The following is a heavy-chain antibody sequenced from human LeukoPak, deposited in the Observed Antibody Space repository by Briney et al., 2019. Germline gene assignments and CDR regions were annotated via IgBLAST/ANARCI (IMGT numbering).Heavy chain of an antibody. Sequence: MSSETLSLTCTVSGGSIYNYYCSWIRQPAGKGLEWIGRIYSSGSTNYNSSLKSRATMSVDSSKNQFSLRLNSVTAADTAVYYCARHYYGDYYFDYWGQGTLVTVSS. J-gene: IGHJ4*02. CDR2: IYSSGST. CDR1: GGSIYNYY. CDR3: ARHYYGDYYFDY. V-gene: IGHV4-4*07. D-gene: IGHD3-10*01.